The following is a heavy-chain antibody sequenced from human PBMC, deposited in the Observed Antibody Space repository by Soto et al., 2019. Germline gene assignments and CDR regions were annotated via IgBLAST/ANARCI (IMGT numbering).Heavy chain of an antibody. CDR2: ILYDGSDK. Sequence: GGSLRLSCAASGFTFSSYGMHWVRQAPGKGLEWVTGILYDGSDKYYADSVKGRFTISRENSKNTLYLQMNSLRTEDSAVYYCAKAAGAFGDFVHNWGQGTPVTVSS. D-gene: IGHD3-10*01. CDR3: AKAAGAFGDFVHN. CDR1: GFTFSSYG. V-gene: IGHV3-30*18. J-gene: IGHJ4*02.